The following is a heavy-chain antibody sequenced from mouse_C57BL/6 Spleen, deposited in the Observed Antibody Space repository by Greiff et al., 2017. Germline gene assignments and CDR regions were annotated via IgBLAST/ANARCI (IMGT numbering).Heavy chain of an antibody. CDR2: IDPDDGDT. V-gene: IGHV14-1*01. D-gene: IGHD2-5*01. Sequence: EVQLQESGAELVRPGASVKLSCTASGFNIKDYYMHWVKQRPEQGLEWIGRIDPDDGDTEYAPKFQGKATMTADTSSNTAYLQLSSLTSEDTAVYYCTTYYSNYSAMDYWGQGTSVTVSS. CDR3: TTYYSNYSAMDY. CDR1: GFNIKDYY. J-gene: IGHJ4*01.